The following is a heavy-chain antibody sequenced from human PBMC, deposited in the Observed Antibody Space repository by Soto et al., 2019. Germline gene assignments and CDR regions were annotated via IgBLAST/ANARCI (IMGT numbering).Heavy chain of an antibody. CDR3: AGTIAVATREGFDY. CDR2: IFYSGST. D-gene: IGHD6-19*01. J-gene: IGHJ4*02. V-gene: IGHV4-39*01. Sequence: LSLTCTVSGGSISSSSYYWGWIRQPPGKGLEWIGSIFYSGSTYYNPSLKSRVTISVDTSKNQFSLKLSSVTAADTAVYYCAGTIAVATREGFDYGGKGTGVTAPQ. CDR1: GGSISSSSYY.